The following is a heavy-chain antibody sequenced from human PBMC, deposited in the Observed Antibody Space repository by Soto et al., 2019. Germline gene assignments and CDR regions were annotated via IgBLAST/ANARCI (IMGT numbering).Heavy chain of an antibody. CDR1: GYTFTSYA. D-gene: IGHD5-12*01. CDR3: ATPIVAFY. J-gene: IGHJ4*02. Sequence: QVQLVQSGAEVKKPGASVKVSCKASGYTFTSYAIQWVRQAPGQRLEWMGWINAGNGNTKYSQKFQGRVIITRDTSAGTAYMELRSLRSEDTAVYYCATPIVAFYWGQGTLVTVSS. CDR2: INAGNGNT. V-gene: IGHV1-3*01.